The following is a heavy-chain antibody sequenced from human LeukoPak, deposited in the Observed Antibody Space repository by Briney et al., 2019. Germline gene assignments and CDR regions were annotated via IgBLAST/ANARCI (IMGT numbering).Heavy chain of an antibody. J-gene: IGHJ4*02. Sequence: GASVKVSFKASGYTFTDYYMHWVRQAPGQGLEWMGWINPKSGGTDYAQKFQGRVTMTRDTSINTAYMELSGLRSDDTAVYYCTSDIAVVPTATQGLYWGQGTLVAVSS. CDR1: GYTFTDYY. V-gene: IGHV1-2*02. CDR2: INPKSGGT. D-gene: IGHD2-2*01. CDR3: TSDIAVVPTATQGLY.